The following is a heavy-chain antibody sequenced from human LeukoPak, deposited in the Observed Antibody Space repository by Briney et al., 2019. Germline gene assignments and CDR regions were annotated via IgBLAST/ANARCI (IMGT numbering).Heavy chain of an antibody. Sequence: SETLSLTCTVSGGSISSNYWTWMRQPPGKRLEWIGYFYYSGSTTYNPSLKSRVTISVDTSKNQFSLKLSSVTAADTAIYYCARHEGVSGYYPLDYWGQGTLVTVSS. CDR1: GGSISSNY. CDR3: ARHEGVSGYYPLDY. D-gene: IGHD3-22*01. CDR2: FYYSGST. V-gene: IGHV4-59*08. J-gene: IGHJ4*02.